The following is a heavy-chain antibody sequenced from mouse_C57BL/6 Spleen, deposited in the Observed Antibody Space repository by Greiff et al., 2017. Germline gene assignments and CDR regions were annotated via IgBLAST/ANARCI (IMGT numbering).Heavy chain of an antibody. CDR2: INPNYGTT. CDR3: ASTYYYGSAWFAY. Sequence: VQLQQSGPELVKPGASVKISCKASGYSFTDYNMNWVKQSNGKSLEWIGVINPNYGTTSYNQKFKGKATLTVDQSSSTAYMQLTSLTSEDSAVYYCASTYYYGSAWFAYWGQGTLVTVSA. V-gene: IGHV1-39*01. J-gene: IGHJ3*01. CDR1: GYSFTDYN. D-gene: IGHD1-1*01.